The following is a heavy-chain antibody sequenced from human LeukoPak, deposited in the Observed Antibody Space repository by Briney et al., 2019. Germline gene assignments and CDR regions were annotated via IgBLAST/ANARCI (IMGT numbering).Heavy chain of an antibody. V-gene: IGHV3-21*01. CDR2: ISSSSSYI. J-gene: IGHJ4*02. Sequence: GGSLRLSCAASGFTFSSYSMNWVRQAPGKGLEWVSSISSSSSYIYYADSVKGRFTISRDNAKNSLYLQMNSLRAEDTAVYYCALGPYQLLWYAFDYWGQGTLVTVSS. CDR1: GFTFSSYS. CDR3: ALGPYQLLWYAFDY. D-gene: IGHD2-2*01.